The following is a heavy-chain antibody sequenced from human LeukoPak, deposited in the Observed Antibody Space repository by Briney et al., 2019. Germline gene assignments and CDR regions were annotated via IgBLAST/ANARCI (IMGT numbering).Heavy chain of an antibody. D-gene: IGHD6-13*01. CDR1: GGSFSGYY. V-gene: IGHV4-34*01. Sequence: SETLSLTCAVYGGSFSGYYWSWIRQPPGKGLEWIGEINHSGSTNYNPSLKSRVTISVDTSKNQFSLKLSSVTAADTAVYYCARSRSWLTDWGQGTLVTVSS. CDR3: ARSRSWLTD. CDR2: INHSGST. J-gene: IGHJ4*02.